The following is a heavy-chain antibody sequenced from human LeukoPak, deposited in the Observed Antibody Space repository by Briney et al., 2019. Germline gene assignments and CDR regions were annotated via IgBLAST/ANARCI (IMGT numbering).Heavy chain of an antibody. CDR2: INPNSGGT. V-gene: IGHV1-2*02. J-gene: IGHJ6*03. CDR1: GYTFTGYY. CDR3: ARDEYSSSSPRDYYYYYMDV. Sequence: ASVKVSCKASGYTFTGYYMHWVRQAPGQGLEWMGWINPNSGGTNYAQKFQGRVTMTRDTSISTAYMELSRLRSDDTAVYYCARDEYSSSSPRDYYYYYMDVWGKGTTVTISS. D-gene: IGHD6-13*01.